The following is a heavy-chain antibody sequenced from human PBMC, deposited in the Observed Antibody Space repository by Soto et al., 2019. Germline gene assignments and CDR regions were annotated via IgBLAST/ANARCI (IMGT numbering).Heavy chain of an antibody. J-gene: IGHJ5*02. CDR2: INPNSGGT. CDR1: GYTFTGYY. V-gene: IGHV1-2*04. Sequence: ASVKVSCKASGYTFTGYYMHWVRQAPGQGLEWMGWINPNSGGTNYAQKFQGWVTMTRDTFISTAYMELSRLRSDDTAVYYCARAPRDSSGFNWFDPWGQGTLVTVSS. CDR3: ARAPRDSSGFNWFDP. D-gene: IGHD3-22*01.